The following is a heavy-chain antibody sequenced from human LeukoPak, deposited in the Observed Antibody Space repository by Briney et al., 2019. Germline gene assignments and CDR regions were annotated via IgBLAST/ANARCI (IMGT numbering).Heavy chain of an antibody. CDR3: AKAAATTITHEYYYDY. V-gene: IGHV3-74*01. D-gene: IGHD4-11*01. J-gene: IGHJ4*02. CDR1: GFTSSSYW. Sequence: GGSLRLSCAASGFTSSSYWMHWVRQAPGKGLVWVSRINSDGSSTSYADSVKGRFTISRDNAKNTLYLQMNSLRAEDTAVYYCAKAAATTITHEYYYDYWGQGTLVTVSS. CDR2: INSDGSST.